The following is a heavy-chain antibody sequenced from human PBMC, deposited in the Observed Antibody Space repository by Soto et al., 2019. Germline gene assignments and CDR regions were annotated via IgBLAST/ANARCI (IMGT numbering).Heavy chain of an antibody. CDR1: GFTFGDYA. CDR3: TRKSSGYYYHFQH. CDR2: IRSKAYGGTT. Sequence: GGSLRLSCTASGFTFGDYAMSWVRQAPGKGLEWVGFIRSKAYGGTTEYAASVKGRFTISRDDSKSIAYLQMNSLKTEDTAVYYCTRKSSGYYYHFQHWGQGTLVTVSS. D-gene: IGHD3-22*01. J-gene: IGHJ1*01. V-gene: IGHV3-49*04.